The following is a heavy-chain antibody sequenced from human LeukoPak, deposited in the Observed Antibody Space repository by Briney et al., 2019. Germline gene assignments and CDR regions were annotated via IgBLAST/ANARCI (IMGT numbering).Heavy chain of an antibody. Sequence: PGGSLRLSCAASGFTFSDYYMTWIRQAPGKGLEWVSYISKSGSKKKYADSVKGRFTISRDNAKNSLYLQMTSLRAADTAAYYWATYYYDSNGFYPYFAYWGQGTLVTVSS. J-gene: IGHJ4*02. D-gene: IGHD3-22*01. CDR3: ATYYYDSNGFYPYFAY. CDR2: ISKSGSKK. CDR1: GFTFSDYY. V-gene: IGHV3-11*06.